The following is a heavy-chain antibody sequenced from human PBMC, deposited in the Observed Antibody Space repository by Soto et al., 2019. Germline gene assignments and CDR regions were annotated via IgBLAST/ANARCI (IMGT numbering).Heavy chain of an antibody. CDR1: GFTFSSYA. CDR2: ISGSGGST. D-gene: IGHD1-7*01. J-gene: IGHJ4*02. CDR3: AIDRITGTMEAWFAY. V-gene: IGHV3-23*01. Sequence: PGGSLRLSCAASGFTFSSYAMSWVRQTPGKGLEWVSAISGSGGSTYYADSVKGRFTVSRDNSKDTLYLQMNSLRVEDTAVYYCAIDRITGTMEAWFAYWGQGTLVTVSS.